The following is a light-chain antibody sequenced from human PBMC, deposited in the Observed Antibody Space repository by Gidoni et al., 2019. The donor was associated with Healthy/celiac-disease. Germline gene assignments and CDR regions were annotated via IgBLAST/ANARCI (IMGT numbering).Light chain of an antibody. V-gene: IGLV2-14*03. CDR2: DVS. Sequence: QSALTQPASVSGSPGQSITISCTGTSSDVGGYNYFSCYQQHPGKAPKLMIYDVSNRPSGVSNRFSGSKSGNTASLTISGLQAEDEADYYCSSYTSSSTLFGGGTKLTVL. J-gene: IGLJ2*01. CDR1: SSDVGGYNY. CDR3: SSYTSSSTL.